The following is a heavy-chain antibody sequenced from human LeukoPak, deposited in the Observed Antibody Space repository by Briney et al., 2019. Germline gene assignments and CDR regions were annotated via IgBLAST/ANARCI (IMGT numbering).Heavy chain of an antibody. CDR2: INHSGST. J-gene: IGHJ4*02. CDR3: ARGQTRYFDWLLPYYFDY. CDR1: GGSFSGYY. V-gene: IGHV4-34*01. D-gene: IGHD3-9*01. Sequence: SETLSLTCAVYGGSFSGYYWSWIRQPPGKGLEWIGEINHSGSTNYNPSLKSRVTISVDTSKNQFSLKLSSVTAADTAVYYCARGQTRYFDWLLPYYFDYWGQGTLVTVSS.